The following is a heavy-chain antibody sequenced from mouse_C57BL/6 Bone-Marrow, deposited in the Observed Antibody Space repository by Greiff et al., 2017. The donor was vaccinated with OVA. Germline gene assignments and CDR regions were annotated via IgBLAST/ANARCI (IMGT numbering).Heavy chain of an antibody. D-gene: IGHD1-1*01. J-gene: IGHJ1*03. CDR1: GYTFTSYW. Sequence: VQLQQSGAELVKPGASVKMSCKASGYTFTSYWITWVKQRPGQGLEWIGDIYPGSGSTNYTEKFKSKATLTVDTSSSTAYMQLSSLTSEDSAVYYCARRYYGSSYWYFDVWGTGTTVTVSS. CDR2: IYPGSGST. CDR3: ARRYYGSSYWYFDV. V-gene: IGHV1-55*01.